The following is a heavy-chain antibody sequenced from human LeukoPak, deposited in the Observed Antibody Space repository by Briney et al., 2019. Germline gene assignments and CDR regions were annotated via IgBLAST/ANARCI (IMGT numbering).Heavy chain of an antibody. CDR1: GYTFTSYG. J-gene: IGHJ4*02. Sequence: ASVKVSCKASGYTFTSYGISWVRQAPGQGLEWMGWISAYNGNTNYAQKLQGRVTMTTDTSTSTAYMELRSLRSDDTAVYYCAGHPVLLWFGELSDTYYFDYWGQGTLVTVSS. CDR3: AGHPVLLWFGELSDTYYFDY. V-gene: IGHV1-18*01. CDR2: ISAYNGNT. D-gene: IGHD3-10*01.